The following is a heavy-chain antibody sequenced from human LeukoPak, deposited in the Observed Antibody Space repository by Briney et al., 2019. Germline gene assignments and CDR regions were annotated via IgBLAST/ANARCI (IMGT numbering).Heavy chain of an antibody. CDR2: IYYSGST. D-gene: IGHD3-3*01. Sequence: PSQSLSLTCTVSGGSISSGGYYWSWIRQHPGKGLEWIGYIYYSGSTYYNPSLKSRVTISVDTSKNQFSLKLSSVTAADTAVYYCARVDLREWLTVNNWFDPWGQGTLVTVSS. CDR1: GGSISSGGYY. V-gene: IGHV4-31*03. J-gene: IGHJ5*02. CDR3: ARVDLREWLTVNNWFDP.